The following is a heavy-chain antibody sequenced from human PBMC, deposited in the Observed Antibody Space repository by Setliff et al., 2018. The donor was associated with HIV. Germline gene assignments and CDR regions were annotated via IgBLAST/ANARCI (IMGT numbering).Heavy chain of an antibody. D-gene: IGHD3-16*01. CDR2: IYYSGCT. CDR3: ARTPSRGGFDY. J-gene: IGHJ4*02. CDR1: GGSLSSYY. V-gene: IGHV4-59*01. Sequence: SETLSLTCFVSGGSLSSYYWSWIRQPPGKGLEWIAYIYYSGCTNYNPSLKSRVAISLDRSKNQFSLKLSSVTAADTAVYYCARTPSRGGFDYWGQGTLVTVSS.